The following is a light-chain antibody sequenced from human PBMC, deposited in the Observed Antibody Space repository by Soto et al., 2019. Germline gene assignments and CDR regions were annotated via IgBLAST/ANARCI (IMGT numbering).Light chain of an antibody. J-gene: IGKJ1*01. V-gene: IGKV1-6*01. CDR1: QAIRTD. CDR3: LQEYNYPRT. Sequence: IQMTQSPSSLSASVGDSVTITCRASQAIRTDLGWYQQKPGKAPKLLIFAASNLHSGVPSRFSGSGSGTDFTLTINNLQAEDFATYYCLQEYNYPRTFGQGSKVDNK. CDR2: AAS.